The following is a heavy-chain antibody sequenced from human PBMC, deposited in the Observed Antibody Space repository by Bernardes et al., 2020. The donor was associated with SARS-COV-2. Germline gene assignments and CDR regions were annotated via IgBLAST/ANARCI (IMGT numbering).Heavy chain of an antibody. J-gene: IGHJ5*02. CDR2: INSDGRST. D-gene: IGHD3-10*01. V-gene: IGHV3-74*01. CDR3: ARDPNVLLWFGESWFDP. Sequence: GGCLSHSCAAPGFTLSRYWMHWVPPAPGKGLVWVSRINSDGRSTSYADSVKGRFTISRDNAKNTLYLQMNSLRAEDTAVYYCARDPNVLLWFGESWFDPWGQGTLVTVSS. CDR1: GFTLSRYW.